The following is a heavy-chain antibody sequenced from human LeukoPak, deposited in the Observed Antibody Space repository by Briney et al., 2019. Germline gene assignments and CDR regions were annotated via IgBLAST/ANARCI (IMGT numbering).Heavy chain of an antibody. CDR3: AKAPSSYYRNGFDY. D-gene: IGHD3-10*01. CDR2: INSDGSST. V-gene: IGHV3-9*01. CDR1: GFTFDDYA. Sequence: PGRSLRLSCAVSGFTFDDYAMHWVRQVPGKGLEWVSGINSDGSSTSYADSVKGRFTISRDNAKNSLYLQMNSLRAEDTALYYCAKAPSSYYRNGFDYWGQGTLVTVSS. J-gene: IGHJ4*02.